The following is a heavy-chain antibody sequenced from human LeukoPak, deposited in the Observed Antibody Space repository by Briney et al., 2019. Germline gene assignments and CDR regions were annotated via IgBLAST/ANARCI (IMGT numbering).Heavy chain of an antibody. J-gene: IGHJ4*02. CDR1: GGSISTYY. CDR2: ISNSGST. V-gene: IGHV4-59*08. D-gene: IGHD4-17*01. Sequence: SETLSLTCTVSGGSISTYYCSWIRQPPGKGLEWIGYISNSGSTNYSPSLKSRVTIPLDTSKNQFSLKLTSVTAADTAVYYCARRNFGGYPFDYWGQGTLVTVSS. CDR3: ARRNFGGYPFDY.